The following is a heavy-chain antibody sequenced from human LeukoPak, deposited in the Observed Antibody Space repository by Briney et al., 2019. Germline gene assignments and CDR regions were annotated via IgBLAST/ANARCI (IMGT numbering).Heavy chain of an antibody. J-gene: IGHJ4*02. CDR2: IHYTGTT. D-gene: IGHD6-13*01. CDR3: ARGVIATGGNDFDY. CDR1: GASIRGYY. V-gene: IGHV4-59*12. Sequence: NASETLSLTCTVSGASIRGYYWSWIRQPPGKGLEWIGYIHYTGTTDYIPSLTSRVTMSVDTSKNQFSLLLTSVTAADTAVYYCARGVIATGGNDFDYWGQGTLVTVSS.